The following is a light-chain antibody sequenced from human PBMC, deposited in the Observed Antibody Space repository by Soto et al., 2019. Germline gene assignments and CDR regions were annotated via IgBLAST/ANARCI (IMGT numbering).Light chain of an antibody. J-gene: IGKJ5*01. CDR3: QQYGSPPIT. V-gene: IGKV3-20*01. Sequence: ESVLAQSPATLSLSPGERATLSCRASQSVSDKLAWYQQKPGQAPRLLIYGASSRASGIPARFSGSGSGTDFTLTISRLEPEDFAVYYCQQYGSPPITFGQGTRLEIK. CDR2: GAS. CDR1: QSVSDK.